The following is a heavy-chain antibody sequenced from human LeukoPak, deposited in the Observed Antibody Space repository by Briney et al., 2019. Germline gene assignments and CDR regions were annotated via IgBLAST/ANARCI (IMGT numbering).Heavy chain of an antibody. CDR1: GGSFSGYY. J-gene: IGHJ5*02. CDR3: ARGEVNVVVPAATKASNWFDP. D-gene: IGHD2-2*01. V-gene: IGHV4-34*01. CDR2: INHSGST. Sequence: SETLSLTCAVSGGSFSGYYWSWIRQPPGKGLEWIGEINHSGSTNYNPSLKSRVTISVDTSKNQFSLKLSSVTAADTAVYYCARGEVNVVVPAATKASNWFDPWGQGTLVTVSS.